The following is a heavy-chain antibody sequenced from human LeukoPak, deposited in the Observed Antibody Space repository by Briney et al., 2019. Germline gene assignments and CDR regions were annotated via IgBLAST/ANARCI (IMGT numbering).Heavy chain of an antibody. V-gene: IGHV3-23*01. D-gene: IGHD1-7*01. J-gene: IGHJ4*02. CDR2: ISGSGDST. CDR3: ARSPRNYGSSLLPNYFDY. CDR1: EFFFSSYA. Sequence: GGSLRLSCAASEFFFSSYAMNWVRQAPGEGLEWVSAISGSGDSTYYADSVQGRFTISRDNSKNMLYLQMNSLRAEDTAVYYCARSPRNYGSSLLPNYFDYWGQGTLVTVSS.